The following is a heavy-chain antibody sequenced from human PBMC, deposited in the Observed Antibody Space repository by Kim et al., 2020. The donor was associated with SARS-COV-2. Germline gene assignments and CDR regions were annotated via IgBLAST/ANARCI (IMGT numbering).Heavy chain of an antibody. CDR1: GYTFTSYD. CDR2: MNPNSGNT. CDR3: ARGARRIVVVPAAIGDP. D-gene: IGHD2-2*02. V-gene: IGHV1-8*01. Sequence: ASVKVSCKASGYTFTSYDINWVRQATGQGLEWMGWMNPNSGNTGYAQKFQGRVTMTRNTSISTAYMELSSLRSEDTAVYYCARGARRIVVVPAAIGDPWGQGTLVTVSS. J-gene: IGHJ5*02.